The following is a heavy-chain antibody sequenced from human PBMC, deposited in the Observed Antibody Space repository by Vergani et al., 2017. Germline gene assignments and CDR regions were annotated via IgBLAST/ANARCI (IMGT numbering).Heavy chain of an antibody. CDR1: GYTFTSYD. CDR3: TILRRLSAADRNDF. J-gene: IGHJ4*02. D-gene: IGHD1-26*01. Sequence: QVQLVQSGAEVKKPGASVKVSCKASGYTFTSYDINWVRQATGLGLEWMGWMNPNSGNTGYAQRFQGRVTMTRNTSISTAYMELSSLTSQDTAVYYCTILRRLSAADRNDFWGQGTLVTVSS. CDR2: MNPNSGNT. V-gene: IGHV1-8*01.